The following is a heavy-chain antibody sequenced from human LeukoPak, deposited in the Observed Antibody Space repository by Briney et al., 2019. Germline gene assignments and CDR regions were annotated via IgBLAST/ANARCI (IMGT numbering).Heavy chain of an antibody. V-gene: IGHV4-4*02. CDR3: ARTSRINMVLDP. J-gene: IGHJ5*02. CDR2: IYHSGST. Sequence: PSGTLSLTCGVSGGSISNTNWWTWVRQPPGKGLEWIGEIYHSGSTNYNPSLKSRVTISVDKSKNRFSLKLSSVTAADTAVYYCARTSRINMVLDPWGQGTLVTVSS. D-gene: IGHD3-10*01. CDR1: GGSISNTNW.